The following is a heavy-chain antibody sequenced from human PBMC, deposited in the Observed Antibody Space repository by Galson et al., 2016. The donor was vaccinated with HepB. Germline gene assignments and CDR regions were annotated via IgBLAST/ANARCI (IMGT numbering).Heavy chain of an antibody. V-gene: IGHV3-21*01. Sequence: SLRLSCAASGFDLSSYGMNWVRQAPGKGLEWVSSLSGTTNYVFYADSVKGRFTISRDNAKNSVYLQMNSLTAEDTAFYYCVRGVFDSWGQGTLVTVS. CDR1: GFDLSSYG. J-gene: IGHJ4*02. CDR3: VRGVFDS. CDR2: LSGTTNYV.